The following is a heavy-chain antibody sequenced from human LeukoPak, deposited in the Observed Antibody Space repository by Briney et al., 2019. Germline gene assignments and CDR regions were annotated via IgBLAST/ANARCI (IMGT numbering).Heavy chain of an antibody. CDR2: ISSSGSTI. D-gene: IGHD1-7*01. CDR3: AREGTGTAFDY. V-gene: IGHV3-48*04. CDR1: GFTFSSYA. Sequence: PGRSLRLSCAASGFTFSSYAMHWVRQAPGKGLEWVSYISSSGSTIYYADSVKGRFTISRDNAKNSLYLQMNSLRAEDTAVYYCAREGTGTAFDYWGQGTLVTVSS. J-gene: IGHJ4*02.